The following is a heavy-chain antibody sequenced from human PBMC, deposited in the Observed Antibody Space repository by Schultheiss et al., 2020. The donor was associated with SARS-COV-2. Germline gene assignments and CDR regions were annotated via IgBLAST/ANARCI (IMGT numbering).Heavy chain of an antibody. CDR1: GFSVSDNF. CDR2: ISGSGGST. Sequence: GESLKISCAASGFSVSDNFLTWFRRAPGKGLEWVSAISGSGGSTYYADSVKGRFTISRDNSKNTLYLQMNSLRAEDTAVYYCAKRGSYSYYWGQGTLVTVSS. V-gene: IGHV3-23*01. CDR3: AKRGSYSYY. D-gene: IGHD1-26*01. J-gene: IGHJ4*02.